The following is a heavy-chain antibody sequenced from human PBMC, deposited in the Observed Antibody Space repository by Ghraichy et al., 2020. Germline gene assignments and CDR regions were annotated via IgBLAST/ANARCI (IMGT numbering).Heavy chain of an antibody. V-gene: IGHV3-48*02. D-gene: IGHD6-13*01. CDR1: GFTFSSYS. CDR2: ISSSSTTI. J-gene: IGHJ6*02. CDR3: ARDYSSSWYTGMDV. Sequence: GSLRLSCAASGFTFSSYSMNWVRQAPGKGLEWVSYISSSSTTIYYTDSVKGRFTISRDNAKNSLYLQMNSLRDEDTAVYYCARDYSSSWYTGMDVWGQGTTVIVSS.